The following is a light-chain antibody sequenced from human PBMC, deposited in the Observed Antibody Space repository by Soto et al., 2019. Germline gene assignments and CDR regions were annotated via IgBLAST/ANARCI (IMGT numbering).Light chain of an antibody. CDR1: SSNIGNNY. CDR2: RNN. Sequence: QAVVTQPPSASGTPGQRVTISCSGSSSNIGNNYVYWYRQLPGTAPTLLIYRNNQRPSGVPDRFAGSKSGTSASLAISGLRSEDEADYYCAAWDDSLSAHVVSGGGPQLTVL. J-gene: IGLJ2*01. CDR3: AAWDDSLSAHVV. V-gene: IGLV1-47*01.